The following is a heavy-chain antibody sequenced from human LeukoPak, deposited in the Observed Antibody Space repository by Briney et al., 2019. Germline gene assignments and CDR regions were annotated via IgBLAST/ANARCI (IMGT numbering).Heavy chain of an antibody. CDR2: INHSGST. Sequence: SETLSLTCTVSGGSISSYYWSWIRQPPGKGLEWIGEINHSGSTNYNPSLKSRVTISVDTSKNQFSLKLSSVTAADTAVYYCARGWGPYGGHYFDYWGQGTLVTVSS. CDR3: ARGWGPYGGHYFDY. CDR1: GGSISSYY. J-gene: IGHJ4*02. D-gene: IGHD4-23*01. V-gene: IGHV4-34*01.